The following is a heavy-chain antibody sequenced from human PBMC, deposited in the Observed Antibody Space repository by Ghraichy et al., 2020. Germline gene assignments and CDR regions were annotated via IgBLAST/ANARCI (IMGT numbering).Heavy chain of an antibody. J-gene: IGHJ6*02. V-gene: IGHV3-48*02. CDR2: ITSSSRTI. CDR1: GFTFSSYY. Sequence: GGSLRLSCVGSGFTFSSYYMNWVRQSPGKGLEWVSYITSSSRTISYADSVKGRFTISRDNAQNSLYLQMNSLRDEDTAVYYCARGSRVVRFYYYDGMDVWGQGTMVTVSS. D-gene: IGHD4-23*01. CDR3: ARGSRVVRFYYYDGMDV.